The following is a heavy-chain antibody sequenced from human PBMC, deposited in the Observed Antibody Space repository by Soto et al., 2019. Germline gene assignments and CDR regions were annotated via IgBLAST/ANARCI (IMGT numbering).Heavy chain of an antibody. J-gene: IGHJ4*02. CDR2: ITDSGDST. Sequence: GGSLSLPCAASGFMFSNYAMRWVRQAPGKGLEWFSAITDSGDSTYHADSVKGRFTISRDNSKNTLYLQMNSLRAEDTAVYYCAKGSRSSRTYYFDYLGQGTLVTVSS. V-gene: IGHV3-23*01. CDR1: GFMFSNYA. CDR3: AKGSRSSRTYYFDY. D-gene: IGHD2-2*01.